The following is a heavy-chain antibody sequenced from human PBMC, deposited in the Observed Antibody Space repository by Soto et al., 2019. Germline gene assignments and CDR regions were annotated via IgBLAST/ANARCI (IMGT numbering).Heavy chain of an antibody. J-gene: IGHJ4*02. Sequence: QVQLQESGPGLVRPSEALSLTCTVSNGSISHYYWSWIRQSPGKGLEWIAYIYDSGITNYNPSLKSRVTISVDTSKNQFSLKLSSVTAADTATYYCAGGYLQLFDYWGQGILVTVSS. V-gene: IGHV4-59*01. CDR3: AGGYLQLFDY. D-gene: IGHD1-1*01. CDR2: IYDSGIT. CDR1: NGSISHYY.